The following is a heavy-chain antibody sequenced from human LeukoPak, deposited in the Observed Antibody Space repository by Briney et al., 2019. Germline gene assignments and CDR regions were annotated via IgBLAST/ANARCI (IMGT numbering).Heavy chain of an antibody. Sequence: GGSLRLSCAASGFTFTTYWMGWVRQAPGKGLEWVANIKQDGSEQYYVDSVKGRFTISRDNAKNSLYLQMNSLRAEDTAVYYCARDGLLWFGESLPYFDYWGQGTLVTVSS. CDR1: GFTFTTYW. CDR3: ARDGLLWFGESLPYFDY. V-gene: IGHV3-7*01. CDR2: IKQDGSEQ. D-gene: IGHD3-10*01. J-gene: IGHJ4*02.